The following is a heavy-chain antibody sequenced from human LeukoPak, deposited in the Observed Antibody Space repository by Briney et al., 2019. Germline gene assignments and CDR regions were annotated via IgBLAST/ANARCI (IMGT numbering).Heavy chain of an antibody. CDR1: GFTFSSYG. J-gene: IGHJ4*02. CDR2: IRYDGSNK. CDR3: AKDLISYSSGSYPHNLGGYFDY. Sequence: GGSLRLSCAASGFTFSSYGMHWVRQAPGKGLEWVAFIRYDGSNKYYADSVKGRFTISRGNSKNTLYLQMNSLRAEDTAVYYCAKDLISYSSGSYPHNLGGYFDYWGQGTLVTVSS. D-gene: IGHD3-10*01. V-gene: IGHV3-30*02.